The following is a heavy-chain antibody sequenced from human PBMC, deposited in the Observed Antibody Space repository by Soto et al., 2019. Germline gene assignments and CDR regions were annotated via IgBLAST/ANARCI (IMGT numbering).Heavy chain of an antibody. D-gene: IGHD2-8*01. CDR2: VFYSGGT. V-gene: IGHV4-59*01. CDR1: GGSISSFY. CDR3: AKEFCDPNVCSGSWLDP. Sequence: VQLQESGPGLAKPSETLSLTCTVSGGSISSFYWSWIRQPPGKGLEWIGNVFYSGGTIYNPSLKSRATISVARSQNQFSLKLSSVTAADTAVYYCAKEFCDPNVCSGSWLDPWGQGTLVTVSS. J-gene: IGHJ5*02.